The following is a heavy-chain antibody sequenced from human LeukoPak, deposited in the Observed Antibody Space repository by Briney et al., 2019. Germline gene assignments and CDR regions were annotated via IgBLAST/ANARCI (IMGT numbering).Heavy chain of an antibody. CDR2: ISWNSGSI. CDR3: ASGLNLQATAFDI. D-gene: IGHD5-12*01. Sequence: PRRSLRLSCAASGFTFDDYAMHWVRQAPGKGLEWVSGISWNSGSIGYADSVKGRFTISRDNAKNSLYLQMNSLRAEDTALYYCASGLNLQATAFDIWGQGTMVTVSS. J-gene: IGHJ3*02. V-gene: IGHV3-9*01. CDR1: GFTFDDYA.